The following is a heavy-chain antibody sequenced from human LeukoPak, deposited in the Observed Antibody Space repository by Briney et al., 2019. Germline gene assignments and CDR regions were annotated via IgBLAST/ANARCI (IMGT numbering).Heavy chain of an antibody. J-gene: IGHJ4*02. Sequence: SETLSLTCTVSGGSISSSSYYWGWIRQPPGKGLEWIGSIYSSGSTYYNPSLKSRVTISVDTSKNQFSLKLNSVTAADTAVYYCAREIPRNYFDYWGQGTLVTVSS. V-gene: IGHV4-39*07. CDR1: GGSISSSSYY. CDR2: IYSSGST. CDR3: AREIPRNYFDY.